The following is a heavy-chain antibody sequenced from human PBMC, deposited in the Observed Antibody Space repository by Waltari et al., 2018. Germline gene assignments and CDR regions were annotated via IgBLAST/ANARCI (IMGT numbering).Heavy chain of an antibody. CDR2: INPSGST. V-gene: IGHV4-34*01. CDR1: GGSFSGYY. J-gene: IGHJ4*02. D-gene: IGHD3-3*01. Sequence: QVQLQQWGAGLLKPSETLSLTCAVYGGSFSGYYWSWIRQPPGTGLEWIGEINPSGSTNDTPSLKSRVTISVDTSKNQFSLKLSSVTAADTAVYYCARGSSYYDFWSGYSNNGFDYWGQGTLVTVSS. CDR3: ARGSSYYDFWSGYSNNGFDY.